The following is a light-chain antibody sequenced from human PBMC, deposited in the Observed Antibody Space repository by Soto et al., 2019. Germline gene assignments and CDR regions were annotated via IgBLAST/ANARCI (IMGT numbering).Light chain of an antibody. CDR1: QSVSSFS. J-gene: IGKJ1*01. CDR3: QQYGSSPRT. Sequence: DIVLTQSPGTLSLSPGERATLSCRASQSVSSFSLAWYQQKRGQAPRLLIHGASSRATGIPDRFSGSGSGTESTLTISRLQPEDFAVYHCQQYGSSPRTFGQGTKVDIK. V-gene: IGKV3-20*01. CDR2: GAS.